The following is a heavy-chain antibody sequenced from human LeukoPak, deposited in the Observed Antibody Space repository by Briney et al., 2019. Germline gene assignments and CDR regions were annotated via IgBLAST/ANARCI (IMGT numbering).Heavy chain of an antibody. Sequence: GGSLRLSCAASGFTFSSYDMHWVRQAPGKGLEWVAIISYDGGNKYYADSVKGRFTISRDNSKNTLFLQMNSLRAEDTAVYFCARSYQRYYLDYWGQGTLVTVSS. CDR1: GFTFSSYD. V-gene: IGHV3-30*03. J-gene: IGHJ4*02. D-gene: IGHD1-14*01. CDR3: ARSYQRYYLDY. CDR2: ISYDGGNK.